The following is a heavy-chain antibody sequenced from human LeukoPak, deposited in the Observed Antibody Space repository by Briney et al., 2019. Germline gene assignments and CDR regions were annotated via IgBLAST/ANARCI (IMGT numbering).Heavy chain of an antibody. J-gene: IGHJ4*02. CDR1: GYTFTSYY. CDR2: INPSCGST. D-gene: IGHD3-10*01. V-gene: IGHV1-46*01. Sequence: ASVKVSCKASGYTFTSYYMHWVRQAPGQGLECMGIINPSCGSTSYAQNFQGRVTMTRDMSTSTVYMELSSLRSEDTAVYYCARGTWTWIQLWSERYYGSGSYYKPRNFDYWGQGTLVTVSS. CDR3: ARGTWTWIQLWSERYYGSGSYYKPRNFDY.